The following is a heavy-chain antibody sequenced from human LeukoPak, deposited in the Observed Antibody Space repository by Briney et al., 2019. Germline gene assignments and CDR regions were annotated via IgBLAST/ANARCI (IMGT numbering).Heavy chain of an antibody. D-gene: IGHD1-26*01. Sequence: PSETLSLTCAVYGGSFSGYYWSWIRQPPGKGLEWIGEINHSGSTNYNPSLKSRVTISVDTSKNQFSLKLSSVTAADTAVYYCARSSGSYYGYYWGQGTLVTVSS. CDR3: ARSSGSYYGYY. V-gene: IGHV4-34*01. CDR1: GGSFSGYY. J-gene: IGHJ4*02. CDR2: INHSGST.